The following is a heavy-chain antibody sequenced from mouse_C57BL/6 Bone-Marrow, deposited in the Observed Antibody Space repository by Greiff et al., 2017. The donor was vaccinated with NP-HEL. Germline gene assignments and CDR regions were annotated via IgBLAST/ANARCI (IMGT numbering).Heavy chain of an antibody. Sequence: QVQLKQPGAELVKPGASVKMSCKASGYTFTSYWITWVKQRPGQGLEWIGDIYPGSGSTNYNEKFKSKATLTVDTSSSTAYMQLSSLTSEDSAVYYCARGGRNYAMDYWGQGTSVTVSS. D-gene: IGHD3-3*01. J-gene: IGHJ4*01. V-gene: IGHV1-55*01. CDR2: IYPGSGST. CDR3: ARGGRNYAMDY. CDR1: GYTFTSYW.